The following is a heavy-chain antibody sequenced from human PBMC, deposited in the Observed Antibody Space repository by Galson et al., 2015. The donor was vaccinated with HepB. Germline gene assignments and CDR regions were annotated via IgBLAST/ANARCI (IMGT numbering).Heavy chain of an antibody. CDR2: IKSKAVGETT. D-gene: IGHD1-1*01. CDR1: GFPLSDAW. V-gene: IGHV3-15*01. Sequence: SLRLSCTASGFPLSDAWLSWVRQAPGKGLEWVGRIKSKAVGETTHYAAPVKGRFTLSRHDSQNTVYLHMNRLKVEDTGVYYCTKMPTATDHDAFRIWGQGTMVTVSS. J-gene: IGHJ3*02. CDR3: TKMPTATDHDAFRI.